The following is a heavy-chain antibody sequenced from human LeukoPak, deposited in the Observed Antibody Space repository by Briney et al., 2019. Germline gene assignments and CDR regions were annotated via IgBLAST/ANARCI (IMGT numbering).Heavy chain of an antibody. V-gene: IGHV4-39*07. Sequence: PSETLSLTCTVSGGSISSSTYYWGWIRQPPGKGLEWIGSIYYSGSTYYNPSLKSRVTISVDTSKNQFSLKLSSVTAADTAVYYRARVYYLSGNYPHLDYWGQGTLVTVSS. J-gene: IGHJ4*02. CDR1: GGSISSSTYY. D-gene: IGHD1-26*01. CDR2: IYYSGST. CDR3: ARVYYLSGNYPHLDY.